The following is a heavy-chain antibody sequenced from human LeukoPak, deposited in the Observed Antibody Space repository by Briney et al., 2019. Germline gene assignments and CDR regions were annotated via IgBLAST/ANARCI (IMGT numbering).Heavy chain of an antibody. CDR1: GFTFSSYW. V-gene: IGHV3-7*03. D-gene: IGHD6-13*01. Sequence: GGSLRLSCAASGFTFSSYWMRWVRQAPGKGLEWVANIKQDGSEKNYVDSVKGRFTISRDNAKNSLYLQMNSLRAEDTAVYYCARFSGGHSSSWHPYYFDYWGQGTLVTVSS. CDR2: IKQDGSEK. J-gene: IGHJ4*02. CDR3: ARFSGGHSSSWHPYYFDY.